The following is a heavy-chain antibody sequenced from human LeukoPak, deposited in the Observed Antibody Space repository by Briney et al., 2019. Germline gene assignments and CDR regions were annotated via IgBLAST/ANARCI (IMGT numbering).Heavy chain of an antibody. J-gene: IGHJ4*02. CDR1: GGSFSGYY. D-gene: IGHD3-10*01. Sequence: SETLSLTCAVYGGSFSGYYWSWIRQPPGKGLEWIGEINHSGSTNYNPSLKSRVTISVDASKNQFSLVTAADTAVYYCARPRLLYGSGPTLVWGPGTLVTVSS. V-gene: IGHV4-34*01. CDR3: ARPRLLYGSGPTLV. CDR2: INHSGST.